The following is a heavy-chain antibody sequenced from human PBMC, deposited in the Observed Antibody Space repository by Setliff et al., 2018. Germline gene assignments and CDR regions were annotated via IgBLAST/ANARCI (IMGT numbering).Heavy chain of an antibody. CDR2: IIPIFGTA. D-gene: IGHD3-22*01. CDR3: ARDGDNYYDSSGYYLNHAFDI. V-gene: IGHV1-69*13. J-gene: IGHJ3*02. Sequence: SEKVSCKASGGTFSSYAISWVRQAPGQGLEWMGGIIPIFGTANYAQKFQGRVTITADESTSTAYMELSSLRSEDTAVYYCARDGDNYYDSSGYYLNHAFDIWGQGTMVTVSS. CDR1: GGTFSSYA.